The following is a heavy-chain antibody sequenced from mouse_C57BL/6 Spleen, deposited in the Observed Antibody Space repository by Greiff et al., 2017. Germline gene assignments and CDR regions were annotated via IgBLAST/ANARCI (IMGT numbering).Heavy chain of an antibody. CDR2: IDPNSGGT. J-gene: IGHJ4*01. CDR3: ARCPIYYDYDGYYAMDY. Sequence: QVHVKQPGAELVKPGASVKLSCKASGYTFTSYWMHWVKQRPGRGLEWIGRIDPNSGGTKYNEKFKSKATLTVDKPSSTAYMQLSSLTSEDSAVYYCARCPIYYDYDGYYAMDYWGQGTSVTVSS. CDR1: GYTFTSYW. V-gene: IGHV1-72*01. D-gene: IGHD2-4*01.